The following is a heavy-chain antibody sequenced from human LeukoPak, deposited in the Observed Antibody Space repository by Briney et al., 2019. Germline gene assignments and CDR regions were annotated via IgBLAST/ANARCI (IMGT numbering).Heavy chain of an antibody. CDR3: ARTYYYDSSGYSDDAFGI. D-gene: IGHD3-22*01. Sequence: GGSLRLSCAASGFTFSSYAMHWVRQAPGKGLEWVAVISYDGSNKYYADSVKGRFTISRDNSKNTLYLQMNSLRAEDTAVYYCARTYYYDSSGYSDDAFGIWGQGTMVTVSS. CDR2: ISYDGSNK. V-gene: IGHV3-30*04. J-gene: IGHJ3*02. CDR1: GFTFSSYA.